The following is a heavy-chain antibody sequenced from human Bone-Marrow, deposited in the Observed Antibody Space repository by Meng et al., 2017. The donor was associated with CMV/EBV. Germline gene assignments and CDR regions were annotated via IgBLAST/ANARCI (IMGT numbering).Heavy chain of an antibody. Sequence: FSSYAISWGRQAPGQGLEWMGGIIPIFGTANYAQKFQGRVTITADKSTSTAYMELSSLRSEDTAVYYCARDGDLGYCSGGSCYGAIDYWGQGTLVTVSS. J-gene: IGHJ4*02. D-gene: IGHD2-15*01. V-gene: IGHV1-69*06. CDR2: IIPIFGTA. CDR3: ARDGDLGYCSGGSCYGAIDY. CDR1: FSSYA.